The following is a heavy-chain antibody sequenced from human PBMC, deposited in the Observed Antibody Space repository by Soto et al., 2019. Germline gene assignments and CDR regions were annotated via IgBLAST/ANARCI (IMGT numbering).Heavy chain of an antibody. CDR1: GFTVSTYG. V-gene: IGHV3-30*03. Sequence: GGSLRLSCAVSGFTVSTYGMHWVRQAPGKGLERVAVISRDGGTKYYADSAKGRFTISKDNSRNTLFLEMNSLRGDDMAVYYCTAEVASGYWGQGTLVTVSS. CDR2: ISRDGGTK. D-gene: IGHD2-21*02. J-gene: IGHJ4*02. CDR3: TAEVASGY.